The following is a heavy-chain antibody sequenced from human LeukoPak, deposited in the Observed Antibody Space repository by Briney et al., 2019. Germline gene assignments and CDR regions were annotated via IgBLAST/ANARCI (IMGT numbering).Heavy chain of an antibody. Sequence: GGSLRLSCAASGFTFSTYTMNWVRQAPGKGLEWVSCISSGSSSIYYADSVKGRFTISRDNAKNSLYLQLNSLRVEDTAVYYCARNQDSSGYYYFYYMDVWGKGTTVTVSS. D-gene: IGHD3-22*01. J-gene: IGHJ6*03. CDR3: ARNQDSSGYYYFYYMDV. V-gene: IGHV3-48*04. CDR2: ISSGSSSI. CDR1: GFTFSTYT.